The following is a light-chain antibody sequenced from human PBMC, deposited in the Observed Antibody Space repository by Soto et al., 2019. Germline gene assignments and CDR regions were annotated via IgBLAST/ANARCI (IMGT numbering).Light chain of an antibody. Sequence: EIVLTQSPATLSLSPGERATLSCRASQSVSKYLAWYQQKPGQAPRLLIYAASARATGIPDRFSGSGSGTDFTLTISRLEPEDFAVYFCQLYGSSPPRYTFGQGTKLEIK. CDR2: AAS. V-gene: IGKV3-20*01. J-gene: IGKJ2*01. CDR3: QLYGSSPPRYT. CDR1: QSVSKY.